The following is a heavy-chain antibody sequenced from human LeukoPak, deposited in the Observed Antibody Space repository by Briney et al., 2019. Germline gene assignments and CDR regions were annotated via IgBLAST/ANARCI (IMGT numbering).Heavy chain of an antibody. D-gene: IGHD6-13*01. CDR1: GFSFSTYG. CDR2: IWYDGSNK. Sequence: GGSLRLSCAASGFSFSTYGMHWVRQAPGKGLEWVAVIWYDGSNKYYADSVKGRFTISRDNSKNTLFLQMNNLRADDTAVYYCAYDNAYSSNWYLYYYMDVWGKGTTVTVSS. V-gene: IGHV3-33*06. J-gene: IGHJ6*03. CDR3: AYDNAYSSNWYLYYYMDV.